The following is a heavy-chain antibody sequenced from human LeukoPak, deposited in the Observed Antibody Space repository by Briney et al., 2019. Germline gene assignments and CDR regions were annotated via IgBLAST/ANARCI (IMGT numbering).Heavy chain of an antibody. CDR2: IYYSGST. J-gene: IGHJ5*02. CDR3: ARGPPGVSRRPYNWFDP. D-gene: IGHD2-8*01. Sequence: SGTLSLTCTVSGGSISSYYWSWIRQPPGKGLEWIGYIYYSGSTNYNPSLKSRVTISVDTSKNQFSLKLSSVTAADTAVYYCARGPPGVSRRPYNWFDPWGQGTLVTVSS. CDR1: GGSISSYY. V-gene: IGHV4-59*01.